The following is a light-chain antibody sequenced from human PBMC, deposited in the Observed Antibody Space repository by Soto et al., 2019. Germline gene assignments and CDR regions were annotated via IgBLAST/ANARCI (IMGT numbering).Light chain of an antibody. CDR3: HQYDTYRT. CDR1: QTISSW. J-gene: IGKJ1*01. CDR2: KTS. V-gene: IGKV1-5*03. Sequence: DIQMTQSPSTLSGSVGDRVTITCRSSQTISSWLAWYQQKSGKAPKLLIYKTSSVESGVPSRFSGSGSGTEFTLTISSLQPDDFATYYCHQYDTYRTFGQGTKVDIK.